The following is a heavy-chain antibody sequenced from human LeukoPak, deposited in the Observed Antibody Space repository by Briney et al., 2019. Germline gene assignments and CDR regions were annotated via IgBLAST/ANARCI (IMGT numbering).Heavy chain of an antibody. Sequence: GGSLRLSCAASGFTFSSYSMYWVRQAPGKGLEWVSSISSSSSYIYYADSVKGRFTISRDNAKNSLYLQMNSLRAEDTALYYCARDHRSQGAFDIWGQGTMVTVSS. CDR1: GFTFSSYS. V-gene: IGHV3-21*04. CDR2: ISSSSSYI. CDR3: ARDHRSQGAFDI. J-gene: IGHJ3*02.